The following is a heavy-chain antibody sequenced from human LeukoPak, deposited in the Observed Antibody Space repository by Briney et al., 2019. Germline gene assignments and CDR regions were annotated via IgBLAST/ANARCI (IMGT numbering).Heavy chain of an antibody. D-gene: IGHD3-16*02. V-gene: IGHV4-59*01. J-gene: IGHJ4*02. CDR1: GGSISSYY. CDR2: IYYSGST. CDR3: ARVRLRELSDFDY. Sequence: PSETLSLTCTVSGGSISSYYWRWIRQPRRKGQEWIGYIYYSGSTNYNPSLKSRVTISVDTSKNQFSLKLSSVTAADTAVYYCARVRLRELSDFDYWGQGTLVTVSS.